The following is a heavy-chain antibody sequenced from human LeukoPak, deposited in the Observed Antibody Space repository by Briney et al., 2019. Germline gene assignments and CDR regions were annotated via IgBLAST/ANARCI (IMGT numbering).Heavy chain of an antibody. V-gene: IGHV3-30*02. J-gene: IGHJ3*02. CDR1: GFTFSSYG. D-gene: IGHD1-26*01. CDR3: ARRGQWEPKKAFDI. Sequence: GGSLRLSCAASGFTFSSYGLHWVRQAPGKGLEWVAFIRFDGSNKYYADSVRGRFTISRDNSKNTLYLQMNSLRAEDTAVYYCARRGQWEPKKAFDIWGQGTMVTVSS. CDR2: IRFDGSNK.